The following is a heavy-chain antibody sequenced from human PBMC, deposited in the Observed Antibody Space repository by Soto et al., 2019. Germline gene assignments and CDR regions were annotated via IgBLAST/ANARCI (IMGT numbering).Heavy chain of an antibody. V-gene: IGHV4-31*03. CDR2: IYYSGST. CDR3: ARERGWGSGYDSELSESIDN. J-gene: IGHJ4*02. D-gene: IGHD5-12*01. CDR1: GGSISSGGYY. Sequence: SETLSLTCTVSGGSISSGGYYWSWIRQHPGKGLEWIGYIYYSGSTYYNPSLKSRVTISVDTSKNQFSLKLSSVTAADTAVYYCARERGWGSGYDSELSESIDNWGQGTLVTVSS.